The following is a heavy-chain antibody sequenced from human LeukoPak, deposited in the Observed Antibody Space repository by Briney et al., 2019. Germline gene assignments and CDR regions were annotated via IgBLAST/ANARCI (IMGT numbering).Heavy chain of an antibody. Sequence: PGGSLRLSCLASGFTFSSFSMHWVRQAPGNGLEWVAVISHDGSHKYYADSVRGRFTISRDDSKNTLSLQMNTLRPEDTALFYCARGPNRLADYGGDYFDHWGQGTLVTVSS. V-gene: IGHV3-30*04. CDR3: ARGPNRLADYGGDYFDH. D-gene: IGHD4-23*01. CDR1: GFTFSSFS. J-gene: IGHJ4*02. CDR2: ISHDGSHK.